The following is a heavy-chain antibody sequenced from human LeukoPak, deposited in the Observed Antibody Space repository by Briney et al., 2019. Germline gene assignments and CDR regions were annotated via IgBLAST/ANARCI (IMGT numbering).Heavy chain of an antibody. D-gene: IGHD3-16*01. J-gene: IGHJ4*02. Sequence: PGRSLRLSCAASGFAFSSYGMHWVRQAPGKGLEWVAFIRYDGSNKYYADSVKGRFTISRDNSKNTLYLQMNSLRAEDTAVYYCAKEPGEGGSAFDYWGQGTLVTVYS. CDR2: IRYDGSNK. V-gene: IGHV3-30*02. CDR3: AKEPGEGGSAFDY. CDR1: GFAFSSYG.